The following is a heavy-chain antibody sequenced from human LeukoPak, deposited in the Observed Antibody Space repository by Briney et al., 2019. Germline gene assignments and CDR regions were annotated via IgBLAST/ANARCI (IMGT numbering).Heavy chain of an antibody. J-gene: IGHJ6*03. CDR1: GGSFSGYY. Sequence: PETLSLTCAGYGGSFSGYYWSWIRQPPGKGLDGIGEINHSGSTNYNPSLKSRVTISVDTSKNQFSLKLSSVTAADTAVYYCARSGSDSAYYYYMDVWGKGTTVTISS. V-gene: IGHV4-34*01. CDR3: ARSGSDSAYYYYMDV. CDR2: INHSGST. D-gene: IGHD3-10*01.